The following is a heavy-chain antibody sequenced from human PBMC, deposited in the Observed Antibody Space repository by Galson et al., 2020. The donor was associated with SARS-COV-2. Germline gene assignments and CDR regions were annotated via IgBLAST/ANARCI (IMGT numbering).Heavy chain of an antibody. Sequence: GGSLRLSCTASGFTFSTYEMNWVRQAPGKGLEWVSYISSGGSMIYYADSVKGRFTISRDNAKNSLYLQMNSLRAEDTAVYYCAREVTTVTTGDYWGQGTLVTVSS. CDR3: AREVTTVTTGDY. CDR2: ISSGGSMI. CDR1: GFTFSTYE. V-gene: IGHV3-48*03. D-gene: IGHD4-17*01. J-gene: IGHJ4*02.